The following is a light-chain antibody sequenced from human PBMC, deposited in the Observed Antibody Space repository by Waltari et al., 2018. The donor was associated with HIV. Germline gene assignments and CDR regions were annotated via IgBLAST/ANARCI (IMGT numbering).Light chain of an antibody. CDR3: QQYNKWPLT. Sequence: DIVMMQSPATLSVSPGERATLSCRASQSVSSNLAWYQQKPGQAPRLLIYGAYTRATGIPARFSGSGSGTEFTLTISSLQSEDFAVYYCQQYNKWPLTFGGGTKVEIK. CDR2: GAY. CDR1: QSVSSN. V-gene: IGKV3D-15*01. J-gene: IGKJ4*01.